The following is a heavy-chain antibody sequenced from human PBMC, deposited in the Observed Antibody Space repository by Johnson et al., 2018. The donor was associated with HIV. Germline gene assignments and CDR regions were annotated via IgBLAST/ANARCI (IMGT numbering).Heavy chain of an antibody. V-gene: IGHV3-66*01. J-gene: IGHJ3*02. CDR1: GFTFSDYY. Sequence: VQLVESGGDFVKPGGSLRLSCAASGFTFSDYYMTWIRLAPGKGLEWVSVIYSGCSTYYADSVKGRFTISRDNSKNTLYLQMNSLRAEDTAVYYCAREATYYDYVWGSYAFDIWGQGTMVTVSS. CDR3: AREATYYDYVWGSYAFDI. CDR2: IYSGCST. D-gene: IGHD3-16*01.